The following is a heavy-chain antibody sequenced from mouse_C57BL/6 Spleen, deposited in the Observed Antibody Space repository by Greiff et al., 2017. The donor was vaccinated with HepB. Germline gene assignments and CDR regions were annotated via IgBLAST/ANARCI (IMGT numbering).Heavy chain of an antibody. D-gene: IGHD2-1*01. V-gene: IGHV1-15*01. J-gene: IGHJ2*01. Sequence: QVQLQQSGAELVRPGASVTLSCKASGYTFTDYEMHWVKQTPVHGLEWIGAIDPETGGTAYNQKFKGKAILTAEKSSSTAYMELRSLTSEDSAVYYCTRSRVYYMTFDYWGQGTTLTVSS. CDR2: IDPETGGT. CDR1: GYTFTDYE. CDR3: TRSRVYYMTFDY.